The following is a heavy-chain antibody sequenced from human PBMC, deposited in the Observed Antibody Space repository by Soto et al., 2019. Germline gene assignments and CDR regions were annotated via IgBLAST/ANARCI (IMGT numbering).Heavy chain of an antibody. V-gene: IGHV1-58*02. CDR3: AADLEGISTSCYGDYYYGRDV. Sequence: SVKVSCKASGGTFSSYTISRVRQAPGQGLEWIGWIVVGSGNTNYAQKFQERVTITRDMSTSTAYMELSSLRSEDTAVYYCAADLEGISTSCYGDYYYGRDVWGQGTTVTVS. J-gene: IGHJ6*02. CDR1: GGTFSSYT. D-gene: IGHD2-2*01. CDR2: IVVGSGNT.